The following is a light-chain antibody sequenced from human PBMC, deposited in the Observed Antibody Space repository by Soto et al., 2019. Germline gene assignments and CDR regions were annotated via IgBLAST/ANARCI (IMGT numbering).Light chain of an antibody. V-gene: IGKV1-5*01. CDR2: DAS. CDR1: QNIGSR. Sequence: DIQMTQSPSTLSAALGDRVAITCRASQNIGSRVAWYQQKPDEAPKLLIYDASSLESGVPLRFGGSVSGTDFTLIISSLEADDFATYYCQQCNTPFTFGGGTKVDIK. CDR3: QQCNTPFT. J-gene: IGKJ4*01.